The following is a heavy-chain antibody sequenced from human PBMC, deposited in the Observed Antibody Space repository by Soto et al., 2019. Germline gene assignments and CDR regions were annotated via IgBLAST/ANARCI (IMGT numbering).Heavy chain of an antibody. CDR2: IYYSGST. D-gene: IGHD6-19*01. CDR1: GGSISSYY. CDR3: ARLVAGHFYFDY. J-gene: IGHJ4*02. Sequence: QVQLQESGPGLVKPSETLSLTCTVSGGSISSYYWSWIRQPPGKGLEWIGYIYYSGSTNYNPSLKSRVTISVDTSKNQFSLKLSSVPAADTAVYYCARLVAGHFYFDYWGQGTLVTVSS. V-gene: IGHV4-59*01.